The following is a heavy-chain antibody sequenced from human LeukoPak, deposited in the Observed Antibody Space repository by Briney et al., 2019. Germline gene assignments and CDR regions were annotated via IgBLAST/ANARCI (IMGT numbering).Heavy chain of an antibody. J-gene: IGHJ3*02. Sequence: GESLKISCKVFGYSFITYWIGWVRQMPGKGLEWMGIIYPDDSDTRYSPSFQGQVTFSADKSIATSYLQWSSLKASDSAMYYCARSTSWGTFDIWGQGTMVTVSS. CDR2: IYPDDSDT. V-gene: IGHV5-51*01. CDR3: ARSTSWGTFDI. D-gene: IGHD7-27*01. CDR1: GYSFITYW.